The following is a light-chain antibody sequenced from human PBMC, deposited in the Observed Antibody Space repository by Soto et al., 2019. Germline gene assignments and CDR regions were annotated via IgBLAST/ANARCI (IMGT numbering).Light chain of an antibody. CDR2: GAS. CDR3: QQGYSSLRGT. CDR1: QSISTY. J-gene: IGKJ1*01. V-gene: IGKV1-39*01. Sequence: DIQMTQSPSSLSASVGVRVTITCRPGQSISTYLNWYQQKPGKAPKLLIYGASSLQSGVPSRFSGSGSGTDFTLTISSLQHEDFATYYCQQGYSSLRGTFGQGTKV.